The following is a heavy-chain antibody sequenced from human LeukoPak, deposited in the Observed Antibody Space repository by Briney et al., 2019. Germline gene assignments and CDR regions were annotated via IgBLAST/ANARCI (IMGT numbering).Heavy chain of an antibody. CDR1: GFIFTDYW. CDR2: IRGDGRAT. Sequence: GGSLRLSCAASGFIFTDYWMHWVRQAPGKELVWVARIRGDGRATTYADSVKGRFTISRDNAMNTVFLQMNSLRAEDTAVYYCVRDPQCLTTSCPKESYYYYTDVWGKGTTVTVSS. J-gene: IGHJ6*03. V-gene: IGHV3-74*03. CDR3: VRDPQCLTTSCPKESYYYYTDV. D-gene: IGHD2-2*01.